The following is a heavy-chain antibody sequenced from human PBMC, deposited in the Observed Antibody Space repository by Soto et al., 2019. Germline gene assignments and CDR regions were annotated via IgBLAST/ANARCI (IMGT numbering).Heavy chain of an antibody. CDR3: AKVFYRQQLFDY. J-gene: IGHJ4*02. D-gene: IGHD6-13*01. CDR1: GFTFSSYG. Sequence: ESGGGVVQPGRSLRLSCADSGFTFSSYGMHWVRQAPGKGLEWVAVISYDGSNKYYAGSVKGRFTISRDNSKNTLYLQMNSLRAEDTAVYYCAKVFYRQQLFDYWGQGTLVTVSS. V-gene: IGHV3-30*18. CDR2: ISYDGSNK.